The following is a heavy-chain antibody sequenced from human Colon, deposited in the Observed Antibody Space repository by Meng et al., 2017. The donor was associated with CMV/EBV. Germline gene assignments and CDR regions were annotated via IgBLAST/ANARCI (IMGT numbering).Heavy chain of an antibody. CDR1: GFTFSSYS. Sequence: GESLKISCAASGFTFSSYSMNWVRQAPGKGLEWVSSISSSSSYIYYADSVKGRFTISRDNAKNSLYLQTNSLRAEDTAVYYCARAQTFRIAAAGTRGFDYWGQGTLVTVSS. D-gene: IGHD6-13*01. CDR2: ISSSSSYI. V-gene: IGHV3-21*01. CDR3: ARAQTFRIAAAGTRGFDY. J-gene: IGHJ4*02.